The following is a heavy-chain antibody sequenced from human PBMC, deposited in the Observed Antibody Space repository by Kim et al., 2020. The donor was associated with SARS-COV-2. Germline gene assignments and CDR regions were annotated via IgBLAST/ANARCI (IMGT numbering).Heavy chain of an antibody. CDR2: IYPGDSDT. J-gene: IGHJ5*02. CDR1: GYSFTSYW. V-gene: IGHV5-51*01. D-gene: IGHD3-10*01. Sequence: GESLKISCKGSGYSFTSYWIGWVRQMPGKGLEWMGIIYPGDSDTRYSPSFQGQVTISADKSISTAYLQWSSLKASDTAMYYCARLRNWVRGVINWFDPWGQGTLVTVSS. CDR3: ARLRNWVRGVINWFDP.